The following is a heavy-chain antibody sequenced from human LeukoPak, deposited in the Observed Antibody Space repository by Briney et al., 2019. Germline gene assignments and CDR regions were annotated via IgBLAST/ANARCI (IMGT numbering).Heavy chain of an antibody. J-gene: IGHJ4*02. V-gene: IGHV4-34*01. CDR2: INHSGST. D-gene: IGHD3-10*01. CDR3: AGEPMVRGVMTDY. Sequence: PSETLSLTCAVYGGSFSGYYWSWIRQPPGKGLEWIGEINHSGSTNYNPSLKSRVTISVDTSKNQFSLKLSSVTAADTAVYYCAGEPMVRGVMTDYWGQGTLVTVSS. CDR1: GGSFSGYY.